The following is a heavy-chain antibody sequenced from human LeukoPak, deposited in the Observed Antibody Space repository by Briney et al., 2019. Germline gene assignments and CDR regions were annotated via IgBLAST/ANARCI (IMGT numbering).Heavy chain of an antibody. J-gene: IGHJ4*02. CDR3: VRDWGFIRVIADC. V-gene: IGHV1-69*04. CDR2: IIPILGIA. D-gene: IGHD3-10*01. Sequence: SVKVSRKASGGTFSSYAISWVRQAPGQGLEWMGRIIPILGIANYAQKFQGRGTITADKSTSTAYMELSSLRSEDTAVYYCVRDWGFIRVIADCWGQGTMVTVSS. CDR1: GGTFSSYA.